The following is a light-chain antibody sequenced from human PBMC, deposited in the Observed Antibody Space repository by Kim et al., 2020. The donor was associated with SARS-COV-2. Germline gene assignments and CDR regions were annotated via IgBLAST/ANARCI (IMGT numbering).Light chain of an antibody. J-gene: IGKJ1*01. CDR1: QSVGSN. Sequence: GERANRDSRASQSVGSNGAWYQQKPGQATRLLIYGASTRATDIPARFSGSGSGTEFTLIISSLQSEDLADYFCQKYDDWPPWTFGQGTKVDIK. CDR2: GAS. CDR3: QKYDDWPPWT. V-gene: IGKV3-15*01.